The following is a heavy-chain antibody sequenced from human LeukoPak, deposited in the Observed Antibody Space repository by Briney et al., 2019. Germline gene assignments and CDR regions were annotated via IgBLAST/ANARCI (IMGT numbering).Heavy chain of an antibody. J-gene: IGHJ5*02. Sequence: GGSLRLSCAASGFTFSSYAMSWVRQDPGKGLEWVSAISGSGGSTYYADSVKGRFTISRDNSKNTLYLQMNSLRAEDTAVYYCAKDRYYYGSGINWFDPWGQGTLVTVSS. V-gene: IGHV3-23*01. D-gene: IGHD3-10*01. CDR2: ISGSGGST. CDR1: GFTFSSYA. CDR3: AKDRYYYGSGINWFDP.